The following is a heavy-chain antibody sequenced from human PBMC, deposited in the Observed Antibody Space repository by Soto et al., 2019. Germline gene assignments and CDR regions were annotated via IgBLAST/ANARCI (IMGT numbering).Heavy chain of an antibody. CDR2: INHSGST. V-gene: IGHV4-34*01. Sequence: SETLSLTCAVYGGSFSGYYWGWIRQPPGKGLEWIGEINHSGSTNYNPSLKSRVTISVDTSKNQFSLKLSSVTAADTAVYYCARGARYDYVWGSSYYFDYWGQGTLVTVSS. CDR3: ARGARYDYVWGSSYYFDY. J-gene: IGHJ4*02. CDR1: GGSFSGYY. D-gene: IGHD3-16*01.